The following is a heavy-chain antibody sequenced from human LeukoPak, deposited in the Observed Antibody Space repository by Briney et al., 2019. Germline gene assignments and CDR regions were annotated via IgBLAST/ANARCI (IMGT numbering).Heavy chain of an antibody. V-gene: IGHV6-1*01. CDR3: ARDKRERGNWFDP. J-gene: IGHJ5*02. CDR1: GDSVSSNSAA. CDR2: TYYRSKWYN. D-gene: IGHD1-26*01. Sequence: SQTLSLTCAISGDSVSSNSAAWSWLRQSPSRGLEWLGRTYYRSKWYNDYAVSVKSRITINPDTSKNQFSLQLNSVTPEDTAVYYCARDKRERGNWFDPWGQGTLVTVSS.